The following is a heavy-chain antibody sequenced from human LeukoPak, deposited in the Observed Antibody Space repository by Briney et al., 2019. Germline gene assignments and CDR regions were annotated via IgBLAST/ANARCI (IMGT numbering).Heavy chain of an antibody. Sequence: GGSLRLFCAASGFTFSRYWMSWVSQAPGKGLERVANTNQDESEKYFVDSVKRRFTISRDNSQNTLFLQMNSLRAEDTAVYYCAKLYDILSGHFDYWGQGTLVTVSS. D-gene: IGHD3-9*01. V-gene: IGHV3-7*05. CDR2: TNQDESEK. CDR1: GFTFSRYW. CDR3: AKLYDILSGHFDY. J-gene: IGHJ4*02.